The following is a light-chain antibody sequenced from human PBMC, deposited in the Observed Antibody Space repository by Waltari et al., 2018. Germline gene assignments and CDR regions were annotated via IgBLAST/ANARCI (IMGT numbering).Light chain of an antibody. CDR1: QNINRY. J-gene: IGKJ2*01. V-gene: IGKV1-39*01. CDR3: QQSYRTPYT. Sequence: DIRMTQFPSSLPASVGDRVTIPCRASQNINRYLNWYQQKPGKAPKLLICAASTLQSGVPSRFSGSGSGTDFTLTISSLQPEDSASYYCQQSYRTPYTFGQGTKVEV. CDR2: AAS.